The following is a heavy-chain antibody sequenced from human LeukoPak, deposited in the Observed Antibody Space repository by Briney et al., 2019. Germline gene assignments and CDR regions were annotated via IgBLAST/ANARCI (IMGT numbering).Heavy chain of an antibody. D-gene: IGHD5-12*01. V-gene: IGHV3-48*03. CDR2: ISSSGSTI. CDR1: GFTFSSYE. J-gene: IGHJ4*02. Sequence: PGGSLRLSCAASGFTFSSYEMNWVRQAPGKGLEWVSYISSSGSTIYYADSVKGRFTISRENAKNSLYLQMNSLRAEDTAVYYCAREAGHGYSGYEGRSAFDYWGQGTLVTVSS. CDR3: AREAGHGYSGYEGRSAFDY.